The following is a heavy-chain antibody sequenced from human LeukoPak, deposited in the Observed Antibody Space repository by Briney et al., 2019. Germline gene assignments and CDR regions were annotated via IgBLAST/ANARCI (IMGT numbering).Heavy chain of an antibody. J-gene: IGHJ6*03. CDR3: ATSYCSSTSCYPYYYYMDV. CDR1: GFTVSSNY. V-gene: IGHV3-53*01. D-gene: IGHD2-2*01. CDR2: IYSGGST. Sequence: GGSLRLSCAASGFTVSSNYMSWVRQAPGKGLEWVSVIYSGGSTYYADSVKGRFTISRDNSKNTLYLQMNSLRAEDTAVYYCATSYCSSTSCYPYYYYMDVWGKGTTVTVSS.